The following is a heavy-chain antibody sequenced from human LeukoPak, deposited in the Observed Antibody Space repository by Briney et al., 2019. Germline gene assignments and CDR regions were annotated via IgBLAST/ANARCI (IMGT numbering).Heavy chain of an antibody. CDR2: INDIGNT. J-gene: IGHJ6*03. D-gene: IGHD3-10*01. Sequence: SETLSLTCAVYGGSFSGYYWSWIRQPPGKGLEWIGEINDIGNTNYDPSLRSRVTISVDTSKNQFSLSLTSATAAGTAVYFCARLGSVGYYNYQYMDIWGNGTTVTVSS. CDR3: ARLGSVGYYNYQYMDI. V-gene: IGHV4-34*01. CDR1: GGSFSGYY.